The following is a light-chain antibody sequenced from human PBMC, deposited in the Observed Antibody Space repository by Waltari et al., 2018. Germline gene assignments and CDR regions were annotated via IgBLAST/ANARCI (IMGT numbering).Light chain of an antibody. V-gene: IGLV1-44*01. Sequence: QSVLPQPPSVSGPPGQRVPISCSGRNSNIGSHFQHWYQQLPGKAPKLLIYNANQGPSGVPDRFSASKSGTSAALAITGLQSEDEADYYCAVWDDSLGGVFGGGTKLTVL. CDR1: NSNIGSHF. J-gene: IGLJ3*02. CDR2: NAN. CDR3: AVWDDSLGGV.